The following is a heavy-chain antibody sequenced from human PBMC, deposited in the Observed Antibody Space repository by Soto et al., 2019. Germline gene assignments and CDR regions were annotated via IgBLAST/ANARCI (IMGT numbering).Heavy chain of an antibody. V-gene: IGHV3-23*01. J-gene: IGHJ4*02. CDR3: AKDQIPYGFDY. CDR2: ISGSGGST. CDR1: GLTFSSYS. D-gene: IGHD3-10*01. Sequence: GGSQRLSCATSGLTFSSYSMSWGRQAPGKGLEWVSAISGSGGSTYYADSVKGRFTISRDNSKNTLYLQMNSLRAEDTAVYYCAKDQIPYGFDYWGQGTLVTVSS.